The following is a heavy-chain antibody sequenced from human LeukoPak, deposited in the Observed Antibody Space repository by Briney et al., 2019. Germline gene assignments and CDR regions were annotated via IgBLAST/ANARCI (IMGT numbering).Heavy chain of an antibody. D-gene: IGHD4-11*01. CDR1: GYSFSSYW. J-gene: IGHJ4*02. Sequence: GESLKISCKVSGYSFSSYWIGWVRHMPGKGLEWMGIIYPGDSDTRYSPSFQGQVAISADKSVSTAYLQWSSLKASDTAMYFCARTMTTITTRDYWGQGTLVTVSS. CDR2: IYPGDSDT. V-gene: IGHV5-51*01. CDR3: ARTMTTITTRDY.